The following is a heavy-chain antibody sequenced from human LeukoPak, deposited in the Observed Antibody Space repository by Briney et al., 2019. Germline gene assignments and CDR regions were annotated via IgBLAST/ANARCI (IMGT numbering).Heavy chain of an antibody. CDR1: GYTFTGYY. D-gene: IGHD6-19*01. Sequence: ASVKVSCKASGYTFTGYYMHWVRQAPGQGLEWMGWINPNSGGTNYAQKFQGWVTMTRDTSISTAYMELSRLRSDDTAVYYCARGARTAVAGTDLDYWGQGTLVTVSS. V-gene: IGHV1-2*04. CDR3: ARGARTAVAGTDLDY. J-gene: IGHJ4*02. CDR2: INPNSGGT.